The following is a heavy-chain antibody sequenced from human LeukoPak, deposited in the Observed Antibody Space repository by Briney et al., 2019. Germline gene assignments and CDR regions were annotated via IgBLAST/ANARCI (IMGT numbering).Heavy chain of an antibody. Sequence: PGGSLRLSCAASGFTFTRFWMSWVRGAPGKGLEWVANIKLEGSEKDYVDSVKGRFIISRDNAKNSLYLQMNSMRAEDTAVYYSATSGGDYWGQGTLVTVSS. CDR3: ATSGGDY. CDR1: GFTFTRFW. D-gene: IGHD3-10*01. CDR2: IKLEGSEK. V-gene: IGHV3-7*01. J-gene: IGHJ4*02.